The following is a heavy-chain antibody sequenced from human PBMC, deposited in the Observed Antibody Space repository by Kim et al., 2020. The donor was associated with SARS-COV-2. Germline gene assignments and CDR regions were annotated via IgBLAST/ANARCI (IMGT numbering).Heavy chain of an antibody. V-gene: IGHV1-69*13. CDR3: ARDGGFYYDKGRENLFGKSDWFDP. CDR1: GGTFSSYA. D-gene: IGHD3-22*01. CDR2: IIPIFGTA. J-gene: IGHJ5*02. Sequence: SVKVSCKASGGTFSSYAISWVRQAPGQGLEWMGGIIPIFGTANYAQKFQGRVTITADESTSTAYMELSSLRSEDTAVYYCARDGGFYYDKGRENLFGKSDWFDPWGQGTLVTVSS.